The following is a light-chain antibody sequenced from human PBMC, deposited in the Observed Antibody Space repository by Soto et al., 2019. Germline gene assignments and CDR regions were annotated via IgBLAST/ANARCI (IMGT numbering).Light chain of an antibody. CDR2: DAS. V-gene: IGKV3-11*01. Sequence: IVLTQSPVTLAVSPGESAVLSCRASQSVSTSLAWYQHKPGQAPRLFIYDASKRVPGIPARFTGSGSGAHFTLTISSLEPEDIAVYYCQVRDVWPSFGQGTRWIS. CDR1: QSVSTS. CDR3: QVRDVWPS. J-gene: IGKJ1*01.